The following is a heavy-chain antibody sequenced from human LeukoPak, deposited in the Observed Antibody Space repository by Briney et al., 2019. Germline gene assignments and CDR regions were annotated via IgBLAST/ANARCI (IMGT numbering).Heavy chain of an antibody. CDR3: AKYGSSGYFNDY. CDR1: GFTFSSDS. CDR2: ISGSSGVI. Sequence: GGSLRLSCAASGFTFSSDSMNWVRQGPGKGLEWVSFISGSSGVIYYADSVKGRFTISRDNSKNTLYLQMNSLRAEDTAVYYCAKYGSSGYFNDYWGQGTLVTVSS. V-gene: IGHV3-48*01. D-gene: IGHD3-22*01. J-gene: IGHJ4*02.